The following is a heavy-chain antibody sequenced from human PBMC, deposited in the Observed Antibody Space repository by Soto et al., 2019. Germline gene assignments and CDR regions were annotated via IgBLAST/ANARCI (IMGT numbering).Heavy chain of an antibody. D-gene: IGHD3-3*01. V-gene: IGHV3-23*01. CDR3: ATDLDFWSGYYTNRPDY. CDR2: ISGSGGST. CDR1: GFTFSSYA. J-gene: IGHJ4*02. Sequence: GSLRLSCAASGFTFSSYAMSWVRQAPGKGLEWVSAISGSGGSTYYADSVKGRFTISRDNSKNTLYLQMNSLRAEHTAVYYCATDLDFWSGYYTNRPDYWGQGTLVTVSS.